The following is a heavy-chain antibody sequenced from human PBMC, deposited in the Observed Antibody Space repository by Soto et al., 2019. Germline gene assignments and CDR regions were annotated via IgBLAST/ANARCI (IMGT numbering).Heavy chain of an antibody. V-gene: IGHV1-3*01. CDR2: INAGNGNT. CDR3: AREGSGWSFDY. D-gene: IGHD6-19*01. J-gene: IGHJ4*02. CDR1: GYTFTSYA. Sequence: ASVKVSCKASGYTFTSYAMHWVRQAPGQRLEWMGWINAGNGNTKYSQKFQGRVTITRDTSASTAYMKLSSLRSEDTAVYYCAREGSGWSFDYWGQGTLVSVSS.